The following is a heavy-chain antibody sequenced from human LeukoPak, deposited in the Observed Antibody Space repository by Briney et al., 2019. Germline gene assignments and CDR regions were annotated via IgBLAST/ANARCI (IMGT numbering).Heavy chain of an antibody. CDR2: INPNSGGT. Sequence: ASVKVSCKASGYTFTGYYMHWVRQAPGQGLEWMGWINPNSGGTSYAQKFQGWVTMTRDTSISTAYMELSSLRSEDTAVYYCARLPRRDFWSGYYRTHNWFDPWGQGTLVTVSS. V-gene: IGHV1-2*04. CDR3: ARLPRRDFWSGYYRTHNWFDP. CDR1: GYTFTGYY. D-gene: IGHD3-3*01. J-gene: IGHJ5*02.